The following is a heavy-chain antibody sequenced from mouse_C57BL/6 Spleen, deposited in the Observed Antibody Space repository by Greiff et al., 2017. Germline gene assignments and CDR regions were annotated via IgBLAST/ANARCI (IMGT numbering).Heavy chain of an antibody. D-gene: IGHD2-1*01. Sequence: VQLQQSGAELAKPGASVKLSCKASGYTFTSYWMHWVKQRPGQGLEWIGYINPSSGYTKYNQKFKDKATLTADKSSSTAYMQLSSLTYEASAVYYCARDYGNYEGWFAYWGQGTLVTVSA. CDR2: INPSSGYT. J-gene: IGHJ3*01. CDR1: GYTFTSYW. V-gene: IGHV1-7*01. CDR3: ARDYGNYEGWFAY.